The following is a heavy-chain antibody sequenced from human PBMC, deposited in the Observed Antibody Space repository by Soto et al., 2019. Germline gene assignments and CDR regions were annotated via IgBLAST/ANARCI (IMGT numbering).Heavy chain of an antibody. CDR1: GYTFTGYY. Sequence: GASVKVSCKASGYTFTGYYMHWVRQAPGQGLEWMGWINPNSGGTNYAQKFQGWVTMTRDTSISTAYMELSRLRSDDTAVHYCARAQRITIFGVVGNNWFDPWGQGTLVTVSS. CDR3: ARAQRITIFGVVGNNWFDP. D-gene: IGHD3-3*01. J-gene: IGHJ5*02. CDR2: INPNSGGT. V-gene: IGHV1-2*04.